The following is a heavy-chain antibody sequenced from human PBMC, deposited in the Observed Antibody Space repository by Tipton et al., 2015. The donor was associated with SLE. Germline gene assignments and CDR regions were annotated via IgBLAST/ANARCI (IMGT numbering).Heavy chain of an antibody. J-gene: IGHJ2*01. CDR3: ARGIQLWLDWYFDL. CDR2: IYYSGST. V-gene: IGHV4-30-4*01. D-gene: IGHD5-18*01. CDR1: GGSISSGDYY. Sequence: TLSLTCTVSGGSISSGDYYWSWIRQPPGKGLEWIGYIYYSGSTYYNPSLKSRVTISVDTSKNQFSLKLSSVTAADTAVYYCARGIQLWLDWYFDLWGRGTLVTVSS.